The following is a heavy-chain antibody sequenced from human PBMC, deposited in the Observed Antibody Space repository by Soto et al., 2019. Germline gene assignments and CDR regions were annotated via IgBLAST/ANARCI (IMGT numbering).Heavy chain of an antibody. J-gene: IGHJ5*02. V-gene: IGHV3-21*01. CDR1: GFTFRDFT. CDR2: ISSSGTFK. Sequence: EVHLVESGGGLVKPGGSLRLSCAASGFTFRDFTMNWVRQAPGKGLEWVSSISSSGTFKYYADSLGGRFTISRDNAKNSLYLQLNSLRGADTAIYYCARDDLYDSTGYDAWGQGTLVTV. D-gene: IGHD3-22*01. CDR3: ARDDLYDSTGYDA.